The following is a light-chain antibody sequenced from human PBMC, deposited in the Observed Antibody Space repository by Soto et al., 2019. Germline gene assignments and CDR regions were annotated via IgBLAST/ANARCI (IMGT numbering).Light chain of an antibody. Sequence: EIVMTQSPATLSVSPGERATLSCRASQSVSSNLAWYQQKPGQAPRLLIYGASTRATGIPARFSGSGSGTEFTLTISRLQSEDFAVYYCQQYNNWPPTWTFGQGTKVEIK. J-gene: IGKJ1*01. CDR3: QQYNNWPPTWT. CDR2: GAS. V-gene: IGKV3-15*01. CDR1: QSVSSN.